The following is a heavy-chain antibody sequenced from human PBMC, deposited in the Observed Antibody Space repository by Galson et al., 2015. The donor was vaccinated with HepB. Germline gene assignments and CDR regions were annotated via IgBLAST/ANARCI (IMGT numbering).Heavy chain of an antibody. D-gene: IGHD2-2*01. Sequence: ETLSLTCAVSGDTITNPNWWNWVRQSPGKGLEWIGEISHSGKANYNPSLESRITISLDTSNNQFSLKVTSVTAADTAVYYCARVRRGCSNNNCYLDPWGQGTLVTVSS. CDR3: ARVRRGCSNNNCYLDP. J-gene: IGHJ5*02. CDR1: GDTITNPNW. V-gene: IGHV4/OR15-8*01. CDR2: ISHSGKA.